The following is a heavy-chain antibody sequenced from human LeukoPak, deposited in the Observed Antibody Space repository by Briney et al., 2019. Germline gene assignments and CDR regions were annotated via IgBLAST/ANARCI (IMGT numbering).Heavy chain of an antibody. Sequence: SVKVSCKASGGTFSSYAISWVRQAPGQGLEWMGGIIPIFGTANYAQKFQGRFTITADESTSTAYMELSSLRSEDTAVYYCAPDFWSGYSGDYWGQGTLVTVSS. D-gene: IGHD3-3*01. V-gene: IGHV1-69*13. CDR1: GGTFSSYA. J-gene: IGHJ4*02. CDR2: IIPIFGTA. CDR3: APDFWSGYSGDY.